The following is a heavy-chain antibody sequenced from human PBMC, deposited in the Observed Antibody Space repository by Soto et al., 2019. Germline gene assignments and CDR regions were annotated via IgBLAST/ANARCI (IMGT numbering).Heavy chain of an antibody. CDR2: IYSGGST. CDR3: ARENLAAAGMRLPHGGMDV. J-gene: IGHJ6*02. V-gene: IGHV3-53*04. CDR1: GFTVSSNY. D-gene: IGHD6-13*01. Sequence: GGSLRLSCAASGFTVSSNYMSWVRQAPGKGLEWVSVIYSGGSTYYADSVKGRFTISRHNSKNTLYLQMNSLRAEDTAVYYCARENLAAAGMRLPHGGMDVWGQGTTVTVSS.